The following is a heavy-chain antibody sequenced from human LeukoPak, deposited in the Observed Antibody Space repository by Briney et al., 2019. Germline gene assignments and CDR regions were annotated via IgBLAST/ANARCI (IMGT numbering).Heavy chain of an antibody. CDR3: ARGAQYYDYVWGGPDH. D-gene: IGHD3-16*01. Sequence: GPVKVSCKASGYTFTSYDINWVRQATGQGLEWMGWMNPNSGNTGYAQKFQGRVTMTRDTPTSTVYMELSSLRSEDTAVYYCARGAQYYDYVWGGPDHWGQGTLVTVSS. J-gene: IGHJ4*02. V-gene: IGHV1-8*01. CDR1: GYTFTSYD. CDR2: MNPNSGNT.